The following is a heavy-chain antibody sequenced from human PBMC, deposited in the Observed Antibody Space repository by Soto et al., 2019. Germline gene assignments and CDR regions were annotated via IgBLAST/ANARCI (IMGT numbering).Heavy chain of an antibody. D-gene: IGHD6-13*01. J-gene: IGHJ6*02. Sequence: GESLKISCKGSGYSFTSYWIGWVRQMPGKGLEWMGIIYPGDSDTRYSPSFQGQVTISADKSISTAYLQWSSLKASDTAMYYCATSIAAAGTYYYYYGMDVWGQGTTVTVSS. CDR3: ATSIAAAGTYYYYYGMDV. V-gene: IGHV5-51*01. CDR2: IYPGDSDT. CDR1: GYSFTSYW.